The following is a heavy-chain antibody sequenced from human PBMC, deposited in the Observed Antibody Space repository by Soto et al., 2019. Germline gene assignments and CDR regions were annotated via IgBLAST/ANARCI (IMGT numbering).Heavy chain of an antibody. Sequence: EVQLLESGGGLVQPGGSLRLSCAASGFTFSSYAMSWVRQAPGKGLEWVSAISGSGGSTYYADSVKGRFTISRDNSKTTRYLEMNSVRAEDTDVYYCAKGRGLDYGGKGPFGYWGQGTLVTVSS. D-gene: IGHD4-17*01. CDR3: AKGRGLDYGGKGPFGY. V-gene: IGHV3-23*01. CDR2: ISGSGGST. J-gene: IGHJ4*02. CDR1: GFTFSSYA.